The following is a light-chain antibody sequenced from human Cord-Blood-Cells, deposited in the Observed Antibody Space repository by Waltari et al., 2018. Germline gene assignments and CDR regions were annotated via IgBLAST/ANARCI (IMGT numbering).Light chain of an antibody. V-gene: IGLV2-8*01. CDR2: EGS. CDR1: SSDVGGYNY. J-gene: IGLJ3*02. Sequence: QSALTQPPSASGSPGQSVTISCTGTSSDVGGYNYVSWYQQHPGNAPKLMIYEGSNRPLGVPDRFSGSRSGNTASLTVSGLQAEDEADYYCSSYAGSNNWVFGGGTKLTVL. CDR3: SSYAGSNNWV.